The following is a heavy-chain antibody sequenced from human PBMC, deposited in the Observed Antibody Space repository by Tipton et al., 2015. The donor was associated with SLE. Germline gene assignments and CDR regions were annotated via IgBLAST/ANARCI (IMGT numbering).Heavy chain of an antibody. J-gene: IGHJ4*02. Sequence: TLSLTCTVSGGSISSSSYYWGWIRQPPGKGLEWIGSIYYSGSTYYNPSLKSRVTISVDTSKYQFSLKLSSVTAAGTAVYYCARIGSYDYDSSGYWVDFWGQGSLVTGSS. CDR3: ARIGSYDYDSSGYWVDF. CDR2: IYYSGST. V-gene: IGHV4-39*07. D-gene: IGHD3-22*01. CDR1: GGSISSSSYY.